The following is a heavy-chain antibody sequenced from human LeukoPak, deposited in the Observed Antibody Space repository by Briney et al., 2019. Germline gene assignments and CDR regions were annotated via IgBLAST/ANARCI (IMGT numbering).Heavy chain of an antibody. D-gene: IGHD6-13*01. Sequence: GGSLRLSCAASGFTFSSYAMHWVRQAPGKGLEWVAVISYDGSNKYYADSVKGRFTISRDNSKNTLYLQMNSLRAEDTAVYYCAREGSIAGFDIWGQGTMVTVSS. CDR1: GFTFSSYA. CDR2: ISYDGSNK. V-gene: IGHV3-30*04. CDR3: AREGSIAGFDI. J-gene: IGHJ3*02.